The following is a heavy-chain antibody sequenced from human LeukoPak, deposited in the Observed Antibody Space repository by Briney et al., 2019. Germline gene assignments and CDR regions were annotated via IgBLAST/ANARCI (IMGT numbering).Heavy chain of an antibody. CDR2: FDPEDGET. V-gene: IGHV1-24*01. CDR1: GYTLTELS. D-gene: IGHD3-3*01. Sequence: ASVKVSCKVSGYTLTELSMHWVRQTPGKGLEWMGGFDPEDGETIYAQKFQGRVTMTEDTSTDTAYMELSSLRSEDTAVYYCATLNDFWSGYLDYWGQGTLVTVSS. CDR3: ATLNDFWSGYLDY. J-gene: IGHJ4*02.